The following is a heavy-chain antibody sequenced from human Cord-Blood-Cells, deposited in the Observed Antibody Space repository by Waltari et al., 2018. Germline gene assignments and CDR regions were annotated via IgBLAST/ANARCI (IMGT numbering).Heavy chain of an antibody. CDR2: IWYDGSNK. Sequence: QVQLVESGGGVVQPGRSLRLSCAASGFTFSSYGMPWVRQAPGKGLEWVAVIWYDGSNKYYADSVKGRFTISRDNSKNTLYLQMNSLRAEDTAVYYCARDMYSSSWYWFDPWGQGTLVTVSS. J-gene: IGHJ5*02. CDR1: GFTFSSYG. D-gene: IGHD6-13*01. V-gene: IGHV3-33*01. CDR3: ARDMYSSSWYWFDP.